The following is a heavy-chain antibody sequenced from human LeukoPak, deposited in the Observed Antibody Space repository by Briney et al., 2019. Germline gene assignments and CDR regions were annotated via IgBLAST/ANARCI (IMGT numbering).Heavy chain of an antibody. CDR2: INHSGST. V-gene: IGHV4-39*07. D-gene: IGHD6-19*01. CDR1: GDSVSSSNYY. Sequence: PSETLSLTCTVFGDSVSSSNYYWAWFRQPPGKGLEWIGEINHSGSTNYNPSLKSRVTISVDTSKNQFSLKLSSVTAADTAVYYCARGERWLVPRIDYWGQGTLVTVSS. CDR3: ARGERWLVPRIDY. J-gene: IGHJ4*02.